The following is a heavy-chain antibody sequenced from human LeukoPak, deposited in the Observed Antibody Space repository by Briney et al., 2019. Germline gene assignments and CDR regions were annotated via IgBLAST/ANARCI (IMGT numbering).Heavy chain of an antibody. CDR3: AKDIDSSWYSAFDI. J-gene: IGHJ3*02. CDR2: ISWNSGSI. V-gene: IGHV3-9*01. D-gene: IGHD6-13*01. Sequence: GGSLRLSCAATGFTFDDYAMHWVRQAPGKGLAWVSGISWNSGSIGYANSVKGRFTISRDNAKNSLYLQMNSLRAEDTALYYCAKDIDSSWYSAFDIWGQGTMVTVSS. CDR1: GFTFDDYA.